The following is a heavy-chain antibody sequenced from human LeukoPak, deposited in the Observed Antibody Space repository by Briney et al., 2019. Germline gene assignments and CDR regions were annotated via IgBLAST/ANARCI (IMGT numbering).Heavy chain of an antibody. J-gene: IGHJ3*02. D-gene: IGHD3-10*01. Sequence: SETLSLTCTVSGGSISSYYWSWIRQPPGKGLEWIGYIYYSGSTNYNPSLKSRVTISVDTSKNQFSLKLSSVTAADTAVYYCARLILYYGSGSYSAFDIWGQGTMVTVSS. CDR1: GGSISSYY. CDR2: IYYSGST. CDR3: ARLILYYGSGSYSAFDI. V-gene: IGHV4-59*08.